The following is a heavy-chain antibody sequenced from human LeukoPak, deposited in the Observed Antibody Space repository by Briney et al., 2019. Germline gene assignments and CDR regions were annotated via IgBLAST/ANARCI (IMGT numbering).Heavy chain of an antibody. CDR1: GLTFNNAW. V-gene: IGHV3-15*01. D-gene: IGHD2-15*01. CDR3: SAGGGTHDY. CDR2: IRSRSAGGTT. Sequence: GGSLGLSCAASGLTFNNAWMSWVRQAPGKGLEWVGRIRSRSAGGTTDYGAPVKGRFTISRDDSKNTLYLQMNSLKTEDAAVYYCSAGGGTHDYWGQGTLVTVSS. J-gene: IGHJ4*02.